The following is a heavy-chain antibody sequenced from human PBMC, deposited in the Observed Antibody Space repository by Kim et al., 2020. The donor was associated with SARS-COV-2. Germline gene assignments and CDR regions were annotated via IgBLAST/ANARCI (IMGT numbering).Heavy chain of an antibody. CDR1: GFPFSSHG. CDR2: ISYDGTKK. CDR3: AKGIAVTGKGFYGLDV. J-gene: IGHJ6*01. Sequence: GGSLRLSCAASGFPFSSHGMHWVRQAPGKGLEWMAIISYDGTKKWYADSVKGRFTFSRDNSKNILYVQMNSLTPEDTAVYCCAKGIAVTGKGFYGLDVWG. D-gene: IGHD6-19*01. V-gene: IGHV3-30*18.